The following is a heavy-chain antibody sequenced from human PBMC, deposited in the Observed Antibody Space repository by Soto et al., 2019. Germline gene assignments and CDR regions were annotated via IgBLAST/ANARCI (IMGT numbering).Heavy chain of an antibody. CDR1: GDTFTSYG. J-gene: IGHJ3*02. V-gene: IGHV1-18*01. CDR2: ISAYNGNT. D-gene: IGHD6-19*01. CDR3: ARGEAVAGTRAFDI. Sequence: ASVKVSCKACGDTFTSYGISWVRQAPGQGLEWMGWISAYNGNTNYAQKLQGRVTMTTDTSTNTAYMELRSLRSDDTAVYYCARGEAVAGTRAFDIWGQGTMVTVSS.